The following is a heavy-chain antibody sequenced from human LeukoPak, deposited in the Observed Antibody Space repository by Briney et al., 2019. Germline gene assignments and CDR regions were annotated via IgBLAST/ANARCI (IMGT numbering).Heavy chain of an antibody. CDR1: GGSISSYY. CDR3: ARLVDEFDY. Sequence: PSETLSLTCTVSGGSISSYYWSWIRQPPGKGLEWIGYIYHSGSTDYNPSLKSRVTISVDKSKNQFSLKLSSVTAADTAAYYCARLVDEFDYWGQGTLVTVSS. J-gene: IGHJ4*02. V-gene: IGHV4-59*08. CDR2: IYHSGST.